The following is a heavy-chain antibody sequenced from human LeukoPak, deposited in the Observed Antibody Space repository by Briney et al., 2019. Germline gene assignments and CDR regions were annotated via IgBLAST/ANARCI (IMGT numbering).Heavy chain of an antibody. Sequence: GASVKVSCKASGYTFTGYYMHWVRQAPGQGLEWMGIINPSGGSTSYAQKFQGRVTMTRDTSTSTVYMELSSLRSEDTAVYYCARAWGYDFWSGPDAFDIWGQGTMVTVSS. CDR3: ARAWGYDFWSGPDAFDI. V-gene: IGHV1-46*01. J-gene: IGHJ3*02. D-gene: IGHD3-3*01. CDR2: INPSGGST. CDR1: GYTFTGYY.